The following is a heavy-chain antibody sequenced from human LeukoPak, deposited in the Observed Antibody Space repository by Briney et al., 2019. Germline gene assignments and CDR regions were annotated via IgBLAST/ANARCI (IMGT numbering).Heavy chain of an antibody. V-gene: IGHV4-39*01. Sequence: SETLSLTCTVSGGFISSSSYYWGWIRQPPGKGLEWIGSIYYSGGTYYKPSLKNRVTISVDTSKNQFSLKLSSVTAADTAVYYCASHDYGDYYFDYWGQGTLVTVSS. CDR2: IYYSGGT. CDR1: GGFISSSSYY. J-gene: IGHJ4*02. CDR3: ASHDYGDYYFDY. D-gene: IGHD4-17*01.